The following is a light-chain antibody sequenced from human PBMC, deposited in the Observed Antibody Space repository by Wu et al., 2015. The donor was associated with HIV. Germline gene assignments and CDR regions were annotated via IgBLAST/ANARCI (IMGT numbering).Light chain of an antibody. J-gene: IGKJ2*03. CDR2: GAS. CDR3: QQRSNWPYS. CDR1: QNIRSNY. V-gene: IGKV3D-20*02. Sequence: EIVLTQSPGTLSLSPGERATLSCRASQNIRSNYLAWYRHKPGQAPRLLIYGASSRATLIPDRFSGSGSGTDFTLTISSLEPEDFAVYYCQQRSNWPYSFGQGTKLEIK.